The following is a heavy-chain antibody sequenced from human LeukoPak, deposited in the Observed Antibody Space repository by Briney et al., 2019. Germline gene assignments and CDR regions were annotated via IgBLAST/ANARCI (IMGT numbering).Heavy chain of an antibody. CDR1: GFTFSSYW. CDR2: IKSKTDGGTT. V-gene: IGHV3-15*01. Sequence: GGSLRLSCAASGFTFSSYWMSWIRQAPGKGLEWVGRIKSKTDGGTTDYAAPVKGRFTISRDDSKNTLYLQMNSLKTEDTAVYYCTTLEQQLAPFDYWGQGTLVTVSS. D-gene: IGHD6-13*01. J-gene: IGHJ4*02. CDR3: TTLEQQLAPFDY.